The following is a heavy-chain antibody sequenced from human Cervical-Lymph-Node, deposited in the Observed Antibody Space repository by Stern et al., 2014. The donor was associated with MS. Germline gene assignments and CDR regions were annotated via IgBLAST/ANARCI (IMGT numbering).Heavy chain of an antibody. V-gene: IGHV3-30-3*01. Sequence: VQLVESGGGVVQPGKSLRLSCAASGFTFTHYAMHWVRQAPGKGLEWVAAASDDGSDKYYADSVKGRLTIFRDNSKNTLLLQMNSLRTEDTAVYYCARDRLDYGDDHYFDYWGQGTLVTVSS. J-gene: IGHJ4*02. CDR3: ARDRLDYGDDHYFDY. CDR2: ASDDGSDK. CDR1: GFTFTHYA. D-gene: IGHD4-17*01.